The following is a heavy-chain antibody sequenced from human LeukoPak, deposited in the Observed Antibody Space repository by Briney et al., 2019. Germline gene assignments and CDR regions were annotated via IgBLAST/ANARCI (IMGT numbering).Heavy chain of an antibody. CDR2: ISPSGGST. V-gene: IGHV1-46*01. J-gene: IGHJ6*03. Sequence: ASVKVSCKAFGYTFTSNYMHWVRQAPGQGPEWMGVISPSGGSTTYAQKFQGRVTLTRDMSTSTAYMELSSLRSEDMAVYYCARARYETRIWPKSRYDYYHYMDVWGKGTTVTVSS. CDR3: ARARYETRIWPKSRYDYYHYMDV. D-gene: IGHD3-3*01. CDR1: GYTFTSNY.